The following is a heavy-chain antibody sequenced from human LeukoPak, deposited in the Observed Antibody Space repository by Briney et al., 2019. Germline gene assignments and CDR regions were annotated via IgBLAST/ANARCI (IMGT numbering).Heavy chain of an antibody. CDR3: ARDKSNSSSWPFDL. D-gene: IGHD6-13*01. Sequence: ASVKVSCKASGYSFTSDYLHWVRQAPGQGVEWIGMLNPSDARTTYAQKFQGRVTMTRDTSTTTVYMEMSSLRSDDTAVFYCARDKSNSSSWPFDLWGRGTLVTVSS. V-gene: IGHV1-46*01. CDR2: LNPSDART. CDR1: GYSFTSDY. J-gene: IGHJ2*01.